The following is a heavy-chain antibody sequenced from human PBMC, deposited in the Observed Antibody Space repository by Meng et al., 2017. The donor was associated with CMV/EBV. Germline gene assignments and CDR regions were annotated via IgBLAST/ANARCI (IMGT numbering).Heavy chain of an antibody. CDR1: CGSVSSGSSY. D-gene: IGHD2/OR15-2a*01. J-gene: IGHJ6*02. CDR2: IYYSGST. V-gene: IGHV4-61*01. Sequence: SCGSVSSGSSYWSWIRQPPGKGLEWIGYIYYSGSTNYNPSLKSRVTISVDTSKNQFSLKLSSVTAADTAVYYCARDSIYYYYYGMDVWGQGTTVTVSS. CDR3: ARDSIYYYYYGMDV.